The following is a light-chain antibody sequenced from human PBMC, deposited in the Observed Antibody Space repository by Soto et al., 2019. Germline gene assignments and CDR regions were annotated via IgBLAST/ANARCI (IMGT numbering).Light chain of an antibody. J-gene: IGLJ1*01. Sequence: LTQPASVSGSPGQSITISCTGTISAVGGHNYVSWYQQHPGKAPKLMIYEVSYRPSGVSSRFSGSKSGNTASLTISGLQAEDEAAYYCSSRTSSSTHYVFGTGTKVTVL. CDR3: SSRTSSSTHYV. CDR2: EVS. V-gene: IGLV2-14*01. CDR1: ISAVGGHNY.